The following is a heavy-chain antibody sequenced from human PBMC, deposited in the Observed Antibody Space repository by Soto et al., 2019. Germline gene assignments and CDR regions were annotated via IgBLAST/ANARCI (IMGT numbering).Heavy chain of an antibody. J-gene: IGHJ4*02. CDR3: TLTYYYDSRGAYYFDC. CDR1: GFTFSTYA. V-gene: IGHV3-23*01. Sequence: PGGSLRLSCAASGFTFSTYAVSWVRQAPGKGLEWVSAISGSGGSTYYADSVKGRFTISRDNSKNTLYLQMNSLRAEDTAVYYCTLTYYYDSRGAYYFDCWGQGTLVTVSS. CDR2: ISGSGGST. D-gene: IGHD3-22*01.